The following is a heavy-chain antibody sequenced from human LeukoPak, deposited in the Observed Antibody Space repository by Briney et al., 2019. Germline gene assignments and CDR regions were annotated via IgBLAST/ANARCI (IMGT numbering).Heavy chain of an antibody. CDR1: GYSISSGYY. J-gene: IGHJ4*02. V-gene: IGHV4-38-2*01. D-gene: IGHD6-19*01. CDR2: IYHSGST. CDR3: ASDSGIAVDY. Sequence: KPSETLSLTCAVSGYSISSGYYWGWIRQPPGKGLEWIGSIYHSGSTYYNPSLKSRVTISVDTSKNQFSLKLSSVTAADTAVYYCASDSGIAVDYWGQGTLVTVSS.